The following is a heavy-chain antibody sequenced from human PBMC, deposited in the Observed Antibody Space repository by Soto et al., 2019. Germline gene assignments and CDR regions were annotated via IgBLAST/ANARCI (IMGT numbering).Heavy chain of an antibody. CDR3: AREGFYYDILTGYYKVEDYYYYYYMDV. D-gene: IGHD3-9*01. CDR1: GFTFSSYS. J-gene: IGHJ6*03. CDR2: ISSSSSTI. V-gene: IGHV3-48*01. Sequence: GGSLRLSCAASGFTFSSYSMNWVRQAPGKGLEWVSYISSSSSTIYYADSVKGRFTISRDNAKNSLYLQMNSLRAEDTAVYYCAREGFYYDILTGYYKVEDYYYYYYMDVWGKGTTVTVSS.